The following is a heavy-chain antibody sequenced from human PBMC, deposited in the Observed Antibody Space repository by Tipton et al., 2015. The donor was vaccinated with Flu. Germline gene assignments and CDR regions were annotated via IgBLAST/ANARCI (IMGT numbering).Heavy chain of an antibody. CDR1: GGSFSGYY. V-gene: IGHV4-34*01. J-gene: IGHJ3*02. D-gene: IGHD3-3*01. Sequence: TLSLTCAVYGGSFSGYYWSWIRQPPGKGLEWIGEINHSGSTNYNPSLKSRVTISVDTSKNQFSLKLSSVTAADTAVYYCARAQYYDFWSGYYRDHDAFDIWGQGTMVTVSS. CDR2: INHSGST. CDR3: ARAQYYDFWSGYYRDHDAFDI.